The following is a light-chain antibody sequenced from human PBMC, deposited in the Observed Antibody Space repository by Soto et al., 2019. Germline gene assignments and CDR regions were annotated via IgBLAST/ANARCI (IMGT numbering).Light chain of an antibody. V-gene: IGKV3-20*01. CDR3: QQYGTSPHT. J-gene: IGKJ2*01. CDR1: QSVSSSQ. CDR2: GAS. Sequence: EIVLTQSPGTLSLSPGESATLSCRASQSVSSSQVAWYQQKPGQAPRLLIYGASSRATGIPDRFSGSESGTDFTLTISRLEPEDFAVYFWQQYGTSPHTFGQGTKLEIK.